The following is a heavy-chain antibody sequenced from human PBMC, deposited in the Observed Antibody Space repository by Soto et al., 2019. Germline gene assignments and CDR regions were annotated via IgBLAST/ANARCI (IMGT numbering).Heavy chain of an antibody. V-gene: IGHV3-74*01. CDR2: IKTDGSST. CDR3: AKREGNTYGLFH. Sequence: EVQLVESGGGLVQPGGSLRLSCAASGFSFSNYWIHWVRQAPGKGLVWVSRIKTDGSSTDYAASVKGRFTISRDNAKKTLYLQMNSMTDGDTAVYYCAKREGNTYGLFHWGQGTLVTVSS. J-gene: IGHJ4*02. D-gene: IGHD5-18*01. CDR1: GFSFSNYW.